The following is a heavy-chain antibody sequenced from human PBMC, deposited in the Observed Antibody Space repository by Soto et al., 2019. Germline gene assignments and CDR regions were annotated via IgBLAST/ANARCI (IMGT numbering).Heavy chain of an antibody. CDR1: GFTVSSNY. CDR3: ASQMTWTGFWYFDL. Sequence: EVQLVESGGGLIQPGRSLRLSCAASGFTVSSNYTSWVRQAPGKGLEWVSVIYSVGSTYYADSVKGRFTISRDNSKNTLYLQMNSLRAEDTAVYYCASQMTWTGFWYFDLWGRGTLVTVSS. J-gene: IGHJ2*01. CDR2: IYSVGST. V-gene: IGHV3-53*01. D-gene: IGHD5-12*01.